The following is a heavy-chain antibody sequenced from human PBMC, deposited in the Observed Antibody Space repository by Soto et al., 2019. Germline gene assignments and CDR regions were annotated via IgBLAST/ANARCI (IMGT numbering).Heavy chain of an antibody. V-gene: IGHV1-2*02. Sequence: ASVKVSCKASGYTFTGYYIHWVRQAPGQGLEWMGWINPNSGGTNYAQKFQGRVTMTRDTSISTAYMELSRLRSDDTAVYYCARDRRVGYCSGGSCYQPPSLGYWGQGTLVTVSS. D-gene: IGHD2-15*01. J-gene: IGHJ4*02. CDR2: INPNSGGT. CDR3: ARDRRVGYCSGGSCYQPPSLGY. CDR1: GYTFTGYY.